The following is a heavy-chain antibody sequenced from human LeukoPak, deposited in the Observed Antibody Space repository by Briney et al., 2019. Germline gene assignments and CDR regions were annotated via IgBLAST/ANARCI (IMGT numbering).Heavy chain of an antibody. CDR3: ARGGSSQVDY. CDR1: GXTFSSYS. J-gene: IGHJ4*02. Sequence: GGSLRLSCAASGXTFSSYSVNWVRQAPGKGLEWVSSISSSIGYIYYADSVKGRFTISRDNAKNSLYLQMNSLRAEDTAVYYCARGGSSQVDYWGQGTLVTVSS. CDR2: ISSSIGYI. V-gene: IGHV3-21*01.